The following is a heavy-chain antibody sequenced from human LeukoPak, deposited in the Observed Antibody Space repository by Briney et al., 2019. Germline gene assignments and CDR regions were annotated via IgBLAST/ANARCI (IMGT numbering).Heavy chain of an antibody. V-gene: IGHV1-69*13. CDR3: ARKIFGVVSDYYYGMDV. Sequence: ASVTVSCKASGGTFSSYAISWVRQAPGQGLEWMGGIIPIFGTANYAQKFQGRVTITADESTSTAYMELSSLRSEDTAVYYCARKIFGVVSDYYYGMDVWGQGTTVTVSS. CDR1: GGTFSSYA. D-gene: IGHD3-3*01. J-gene: IGHJ6*02. CDR2: IIPIFGTA.